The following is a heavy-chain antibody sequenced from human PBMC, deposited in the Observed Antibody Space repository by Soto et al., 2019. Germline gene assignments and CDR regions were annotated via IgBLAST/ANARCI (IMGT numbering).Heavy chain of an antibody. Sequence: EVQLLESGGGLVQPGGSLRLSCTASGFAFSSYAMNWVRQAPGKGLEWVSGIVDTGGRTFYADSVKGRFTISIDNSKNTLYLEINSLRAEDTATYYGAPVPAASSYYNTDVWGQGTTFTVSS. J-gene: IGHJ6*02. CDR2: IVDTGGRT. V-gene: IGHV3-23*01. CDR3: APVPAASSYYNTDV. CDR1: GFAFSSYA. D-gene: IGHD2-2*01.